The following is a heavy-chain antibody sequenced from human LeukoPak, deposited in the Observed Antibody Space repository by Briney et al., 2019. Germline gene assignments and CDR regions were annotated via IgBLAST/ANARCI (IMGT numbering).Heavy chain of an antibody. V-gene: IGHV3-30*03. CDR1: GFTFSSYG. CDR2: ISYDGSNK. Sequence: GTSLRLSCAASGFTFSSYGMHWVRQAPGKGLEWVAVISYDGSNKYYADSVKGRFTISRDNSKNTLDLQMNSLRAEDTAVYYCARDDYYDSSGYYYRSLDVWGQGTTVTVSS. D-gene: IGHD3-22*01. J-gene: IGHJ6*02. CDR3: ARDDYYDSSGYYYRSLDV.